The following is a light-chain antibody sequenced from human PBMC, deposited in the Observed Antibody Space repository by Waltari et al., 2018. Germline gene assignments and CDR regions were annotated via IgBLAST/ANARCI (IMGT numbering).Light chain of an antibody. CDR2: GAS. CDR3: QQYGTSPRT. Sequence: EIVLTQSPGTLSLFPGERATLSCGASQSFSSDYLAWYQQRPGQAPRLLIYGASRRPAGIPDRFSGSGSGTDFTLTITRLEAEDFAVYYCQQYGTSPRTFGQGTKVEIK. J-gene: IGKJ1*01. V-gene: IGKV3-20*01. CDR1: QSFSSDY.